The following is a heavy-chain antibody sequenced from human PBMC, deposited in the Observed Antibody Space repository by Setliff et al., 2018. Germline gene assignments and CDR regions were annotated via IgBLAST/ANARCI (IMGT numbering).Heavy chain of an antibody. D-gene: IGHD6-13*01. CDR3: VPGIATAGKVS. CDR1: GFSFSNYG. V-gene: IGHV3-48*04. J-gene: IGHJ5*02. CDR2: ISTSSGTR. Sequence: GGSLRLSCVVSGFSFSNYGMTWVRQAPGKGLEWISYISTSSGTRYYADSAKGRFTISRDNAKNSLYLQMNSLRAEDTAVYYCVPGIATAGKVSWGQGTLVTVSS.